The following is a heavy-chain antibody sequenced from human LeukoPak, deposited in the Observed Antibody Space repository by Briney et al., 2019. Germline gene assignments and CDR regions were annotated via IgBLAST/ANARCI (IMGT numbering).Heavy chain of an antibody. Sequence: PSETLSLTCTVSGGSISSSSYSWGWIRQPPGEGLEWIGSIYYSGSTYYNPSLKSRVTISVDTSKNQFSLKLSSVTAADTAVYYCARNGLPHGGLWQQPPYYYYGMDVWGQGTTVTVSS. CDR1: GGSISSSSYS. D-gene: IGHD6-13*01. CDR3: ARNGLPHGGLWQQPPYYYYGMDV. V-gene: IGHV4-39*07. CDR2: IYYSGST. J-gene: IGHJ6*02.